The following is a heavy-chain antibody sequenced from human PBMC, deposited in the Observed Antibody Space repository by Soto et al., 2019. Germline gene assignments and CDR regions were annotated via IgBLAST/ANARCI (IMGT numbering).Heavy chain of an antibody. CDR1: GFTFTSSA. J-gene: IGHJ4*02. CDR3: AADPLTYGYYVGY. V-gene: IGHV1-58*01. Sequence: QMQLVQSGPEVKKPGTSVKVSCKASGFTFTSSAVQWVRQARGQRLEWIGWIVVGSGNTNYAQKFQERVTITRDMSTSTAYMELSSLRSEDTAVYYCAADPLTYGYYVGYWGQGTLVTVSS. D-gene: IGHD4-17*01. CDR2: IVVGSGNT.